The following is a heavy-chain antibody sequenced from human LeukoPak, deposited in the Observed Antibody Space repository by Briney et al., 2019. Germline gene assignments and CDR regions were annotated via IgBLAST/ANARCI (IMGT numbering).Heavy chain of an antibody. J-gene: IGHJ5*02. CDR3: ATTTSWMSQTGIAAAGLNWFDP. CDR1: GYSLTELS. CDR2: FDPEDGET. V-gene: IGHV1-24*01. D-gene: IGHD6-13*01. Sequence: ASVKVSCKVSGYSLTELSMHWVRQAPGKGLEWMGGFDPEDGETIYAQKFQGRVTMTEDTSTDTAYMELSSLRSEDTAVYYCATTTSWMSQTGIAAAGLNWFDPWGQGTLVTVSS.